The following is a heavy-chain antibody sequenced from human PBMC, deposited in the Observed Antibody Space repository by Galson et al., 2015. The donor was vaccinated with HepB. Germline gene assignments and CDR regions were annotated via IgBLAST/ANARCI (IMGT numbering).Heavy chain of an antibody. CDR3: ATTVVGPNELIGP. J-gene: IGHJ5*02. CDR2: FIPIFGTA. CDR1: GGTFDNHA. D-gene: IGHD1-26*01. Sequence: SVKVSCKASGGTFDNHAISWLRQAPGQGLEWMGGFIPIFGTANYAQKFQGRVTITADESMSTAYIEVSSLTSGDTAVYYCATTVVGPNELIGPWGQGPLVTVSS. V-gene: IGHV1-69*13.